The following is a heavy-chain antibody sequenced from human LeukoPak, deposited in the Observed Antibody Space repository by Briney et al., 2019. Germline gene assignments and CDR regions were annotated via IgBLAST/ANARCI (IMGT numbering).Heavy chain of an antibody. J-gene: IGHJ5*02. CDR2: ISAYNGNT. D-gene: IGHD2-8*01. CDR3: ARDNGYWFDP. V-gene: IGHV1-18*01. Sequence: EASVKVSCKASGYTFTSYGISWVRQAPGQGLEWMGWISAYNGNTNYAQKLQGRVTITTDESTSTAYMELSSLRSEDTAVYYCARDNGYWFDPWGQGTLVTVSS. CDR1: GYTFTSYG.